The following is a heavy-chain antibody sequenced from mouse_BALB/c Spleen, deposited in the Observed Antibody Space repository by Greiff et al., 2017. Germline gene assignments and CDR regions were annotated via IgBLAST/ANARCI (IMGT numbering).Heavy chain of an antibody. J-gene: IGHJ4*01. V-gene: IGHV1S81*02. Sequence: VQLQQPGAELVKPGASVKLSCKASGYTFTSYWMHWVKQRPGQGLEWIGEINPSNGRTNYNEKFKSKATLTVDKSSSTAYMQLSSLTSEDSAVYYCARKNYYGSYAMDYWGQGTSVTVSS. CDR3: ARKNYYGSYAMDY. CDR1: GYTFTSYW. CDR2: INPSNGRT. D-gene: IGHD1-1*01.